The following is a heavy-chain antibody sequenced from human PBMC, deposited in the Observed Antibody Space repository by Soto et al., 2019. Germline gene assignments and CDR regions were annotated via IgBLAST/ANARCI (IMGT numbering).Heavy chain of an antibody. CDR2: IYYSGST. D-gene: IGHD3-3*01. CDR3: ARQEFLEWLLSASYFDY. J-gene: IGHJ4*02. CDR1: GGSISSSSYY. V-gene: IGHV4-39*01. Sequence: QLQLQESGPGLVKPSETLSLTCTVSGGSISSSSYYWGWNRQPPGKGLEWIGSIYYSGSTYYNPSLKSRVTISVDTSKNQFSLKLSSVTAADTAVYYCARQEFLEWLLSASYFDYWGQGTLVTVSS.